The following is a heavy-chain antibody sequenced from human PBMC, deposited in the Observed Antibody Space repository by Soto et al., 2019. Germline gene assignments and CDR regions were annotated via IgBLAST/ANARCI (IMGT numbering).Heavy chain of an antibody. CDR1: GGSVNSGTHY. D-gene: IGHD3-10*01. CDR2: FYYGGST. J-gene: IGHJ4*02. CDR3: ATGRYYYGSEY. Sequence: QVQLQESGPELVKPSETLSLTCTVSGGSVNSGTHYWSWIRQPPGKALEWIGYFYYGGSTNYNPSLKSRVTISMDTSKNQYSLRLSSVTAGDTAVYYCATGRYYYGSEYWGQGSLVTVSS. V-gene: IGHV4-61*01.